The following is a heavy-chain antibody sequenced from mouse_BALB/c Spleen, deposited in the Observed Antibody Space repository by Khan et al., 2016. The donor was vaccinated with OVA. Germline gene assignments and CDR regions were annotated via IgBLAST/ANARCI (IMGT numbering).Heavy chain of an antibody. CDR3: ARGGYGSLAY. J-gene: IGHJ3*01. Sequence: VELVESGAELVRPGTSVKVSCKASGYAFNNYMIEWVKQRPGQGLEWIGVINPGSGDTKYNEKIKGKATLTADKSSNTAYMQLSSLTSDDSAVYFCARGGYGSLAYWGQGTLVTVSA. CDR1: GYAFNNYM. V-gene: IGHV1-54*01. D-gene: IGHD1-1*02. CDR2: INPGSGDT.